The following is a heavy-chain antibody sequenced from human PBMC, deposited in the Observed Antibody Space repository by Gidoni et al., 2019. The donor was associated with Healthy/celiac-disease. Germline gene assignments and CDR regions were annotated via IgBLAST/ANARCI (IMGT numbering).Heavy chain of an antibody. Sequence: QVQLQESAPGLVKPSQTLSLTCTVSVGPFSRGSYYWSWIRHPAGKGLEWIGRIYTSGSTNYNPSLKSRVTIEVDTSKNQFALKLSSVTAADTDVDYCARDVVGATNYYDGMDVWGQGTTVTVSS. V-gene: IGHV4-61*02. J-gene: IGHJ6*02. D-gene: IGHD1-26*01. CDR2: IYTSGST. CDR3: ARDVVGATNYYDGMDV. CDR1: VGPFSRGSYY.